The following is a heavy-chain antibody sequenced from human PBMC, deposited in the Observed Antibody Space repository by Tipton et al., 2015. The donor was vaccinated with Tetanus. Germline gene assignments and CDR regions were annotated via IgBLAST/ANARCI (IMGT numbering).Heavy chain of an antibody. CDR3: AHDITADC. CDR2: ISGSGGST. Sequence: QLVQSGGGLVQPGRSLRLSCAASGFTFDDYAMHWVRQAPGKGLEWVSGISGSGGSTYYADSVKGRFTISRDNSKNTLYLQMNSLRAEDTAVYYCAHDITADCWGQGTLVTVSS. D-gene: IGHD3-9*01. V-gene: IGHV3-23*04. J-gene: IGHJ4*02. CDR1: GFTFDDYA.